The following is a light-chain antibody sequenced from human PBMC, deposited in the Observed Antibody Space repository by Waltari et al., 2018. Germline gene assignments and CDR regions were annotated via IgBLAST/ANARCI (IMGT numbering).Light chain of an antibody. CDR3: QYYDNSVIT. J-gene: IGKJ5*01. V-gene: IGKV3D-20*01. Sequence: EIVLTQSPATLSLSPGERATLSCGASQSLSTSYFAWYQQKPGLAPRLLMYHASSRATGIPDRFRCSGAGTDFTLTISRLEPEDFAVYYCQYYDNSVITFGQGTRLEI. CDR2: HAS. CDR1: QSLSTSY.